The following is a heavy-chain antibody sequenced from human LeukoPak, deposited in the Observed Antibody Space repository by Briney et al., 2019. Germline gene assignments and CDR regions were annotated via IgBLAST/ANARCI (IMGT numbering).Heavy chain of an antibody. D-gene: IGHD6-6*01. CDR2: INPNSGGT. V-gene: IGHV1-2*02. J-gene: IGHJ4*02. CDR1: GYTFTGYY. Sequence: GASVKVSCKASGYTFTGYYLHWVRQAPGQGLEWMGWINPNSGGTNYAQKFQGRVTMTRDMSISTAYMELSRLRSDDTAVYYCARDYSSSSDYWGQGTLVTVSS. CDR3: ARDYSSSSDY.